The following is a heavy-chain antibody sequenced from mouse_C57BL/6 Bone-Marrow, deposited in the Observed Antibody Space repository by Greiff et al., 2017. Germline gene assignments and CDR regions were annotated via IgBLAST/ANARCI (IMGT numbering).Heavy chain of an antibody. V-gene: IGHV1-20*01. J-gene: IGHJ4*01. CDR2: INPYNGDT. Sequence: EVHLVESGPELVKPGDSVKISCKASGYSFTGYFMNWVMQSHGKSLEWIGRINPYNGDTFYNQKFKGKATLTVDKSSSTAHMELRSLTSEDSAVYYCARRGVVATGAMDYWGQGTSVTVSS. CDR3: ARRGVVATGAMDY. CDR1: GYSFTGYF. D-gene: IGHD1-1*01.